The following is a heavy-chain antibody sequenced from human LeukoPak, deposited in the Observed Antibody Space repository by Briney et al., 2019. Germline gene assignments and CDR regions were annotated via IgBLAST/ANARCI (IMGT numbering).Heavy chain of an antibody. Sequence: PGGSLRLSCAASGFTFSSYGMHWVRQAPGKGLEWVAFIRYDGSKKYYADSVKGRFTISRDNSKNTLYLQMNSLRAEGTAVYYCAKGLDIVVVPAAEHHDYWGQGTLVTVSS. V-gene: IGHV3-30*02. CDR3: AKGLDIVVVPAAEHHDY. CDR1: GFTFSSYG. CDR2: IRYDGSKK. J-gene: IGHJ4*02. D-gene: IGHD2-2*01.